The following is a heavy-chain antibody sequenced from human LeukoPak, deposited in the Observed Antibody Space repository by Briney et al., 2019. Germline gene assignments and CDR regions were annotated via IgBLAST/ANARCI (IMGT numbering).Heavy chain of an antibody. CDR3: ARTMGIAAAGVDY. CDR2: IYHSGST. D-gene: IGHD6-13*01. J-gene: IGHJ4*02. Sequence: SGTLSLTCAVSGGSISSSNWWSWVRQPPGKGLERIGEIYHSGSTNYNPSLKSRVTISVDKSKNQFSLKLSSVTAADTAVYYCARTMGIAAAGVDYWGQGTLVTVSS. CDR1: GGSISSSNW. V-gene: IGHV4-4*02.